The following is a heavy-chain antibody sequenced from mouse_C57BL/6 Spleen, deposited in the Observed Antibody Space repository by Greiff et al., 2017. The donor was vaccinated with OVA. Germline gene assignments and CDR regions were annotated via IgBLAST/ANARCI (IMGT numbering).Heavy chain of an antibody. V-gene: IGHV1-59*01. D-gene: IGHD3-2*02. CDR3: ARDSSGGNYFDY. J-gene: IGHJ2*01. CDR2: IDPSDSYT. CDR1: GYTFTSYW. Sequence: QVQLKESGAELVRPGTSVKLSCKASGYTFTSYWMHWVKQRPGQGLEWIGVIDPSDSYTNYNQKFKGKATLTVDTSSSTACMQLSSLTSEDSAVYYCARDSSGGNYFDYWGQGTTLTVSS.